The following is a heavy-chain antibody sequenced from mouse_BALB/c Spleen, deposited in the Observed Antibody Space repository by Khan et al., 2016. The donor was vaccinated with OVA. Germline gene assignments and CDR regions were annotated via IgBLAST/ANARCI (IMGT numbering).Heavy chain of an antibody. CDR1: GYTFTSYY. V-gene: IGHV1S81*02. CDR2: INSSNGGT. D-gene: IGHD3-1*01. J-gene: IGHJ3*01. CDR3: TRRGTDRATLWFAY. Sequence: QVQLQQSGAELVNPGASVKLSCKASGYTFTSYYMYWLKSRPGQGLAWIGEINSSNGGTNFNEKFKSKATLTVDKSSSTAYMQLSSLKSADSAFYYCTRRGTDRATLWFAYWGQGALVTVSA.